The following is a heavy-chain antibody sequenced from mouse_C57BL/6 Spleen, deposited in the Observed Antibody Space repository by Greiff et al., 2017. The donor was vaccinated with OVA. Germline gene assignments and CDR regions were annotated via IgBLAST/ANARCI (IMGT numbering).Heavy chain of an antibody. Sequence: EVKLVESGGGLVQPGGSLKLSCAASGFTFSDYGMAWVRQAPRKGPEWVAFISNLAYRIYYADTVTGRFTISRENAKNTLYLEMSSLRSEDTAMDYCARQDYYGSLDYWGQGTTLTVSS. CDR1: GFTFSDYG. V-gene: IGHV5-15*01. D-gene: IGHD1-1*01. J-gene: IGHJ2*01. CDR3: ARQDYYGSLDY. CDR2: ISNLAYRI.